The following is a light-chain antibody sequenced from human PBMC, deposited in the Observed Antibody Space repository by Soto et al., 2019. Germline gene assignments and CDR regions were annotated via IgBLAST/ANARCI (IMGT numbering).Light chain of an antibody. J-gene: IGKJ1*01. V-gene: IGKV4-1*01. CDR1: QSVLYSSNNKNY. CDR3: HQYYGSPPRT. Sequence: DIVMTQSPDSLAVSLGERATINCKSSQSVLYSSNNKNYLAWYQQKPGQSPKLLISWGFIRESGVPDRFSGSASGTDFTLTISSLQAEDVAVYYCHQYYGSPPRTFGQGTKVEIK. CDR2: WGF.